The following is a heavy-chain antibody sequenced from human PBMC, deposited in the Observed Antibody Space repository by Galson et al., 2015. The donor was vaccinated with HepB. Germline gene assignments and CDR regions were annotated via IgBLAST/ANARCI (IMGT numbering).Heavy chain of an antibody. CDR1: GFTLSSFE. J-gene: IGHJ3*02. CDR2: ISYSGSAI. D-gene: IGHD3-22*01. Sequence: SLRLSCAASGFTLSSFEMSWVRQAPGRGLEWVSYISYSGSAIYYAESVKGRFTISRDNAKNSLYLQMNSLRAGDTAVYYCARAAMTVVVRGLNAFDIWGQGTVVTVSS. CDR3: ARAAMTVVVRGLNAFDI. V-gene: IGHV3-48*03.